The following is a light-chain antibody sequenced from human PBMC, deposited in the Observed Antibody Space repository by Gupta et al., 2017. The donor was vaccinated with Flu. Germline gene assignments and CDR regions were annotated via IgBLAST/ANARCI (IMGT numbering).Light chain of an antibody. Sequence: PSSLSASVGDRVTITCRASQSINKYVNWYQHKPGKAPKLLVYAASSLQSGVPSRFSGSGSGTXFTLTIXTLQPEDFATYFCQQTYNTSWTFGXGTNVEI. CDR2: AAS. CDR1: QSINKY. CDR3: QQTYNTSWT. J-gene: IGKJ1*01. V-gene: IGKV1-39*01.